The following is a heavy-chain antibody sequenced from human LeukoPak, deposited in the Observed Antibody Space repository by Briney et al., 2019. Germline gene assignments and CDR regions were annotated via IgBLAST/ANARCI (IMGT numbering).Heavy chain of an antibody. D-gene: IGHD4-17*01. Sequence: SETLSLTCAVYGGSFSGYYWSWIRQPPGKGLEWIGEINHSGVTNYNPSLKSRVTISIDTSKNHLSLRLTSVTAADTAIYYCAGVPNYGDYETDWGQGALVTVSS. CDR2: INHSGVT. J-gene: IGHJ4*02. V-gene: IGHV4-34*01. CDR1: GGSFSGYY. CDR3: AGVPNYGDYETD.